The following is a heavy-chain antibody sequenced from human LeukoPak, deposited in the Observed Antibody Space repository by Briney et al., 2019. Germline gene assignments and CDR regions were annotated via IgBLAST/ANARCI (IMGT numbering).Heavy chain of an antibody. CDR1: GASISSSSRADYFF. V-gene: IGHV4-39*01. CDR3: ARPLYNSWDRFDP. D-gene: IGHD3-16*01. Sequence: PSETLSLTCTVSGASISSSSRADYFFWGWIRQAPGKGLEWIGSIDYSGHTYYNPSLKTRATISVDTPKNQFSLSLRSVTAADTAVYYCARPLYNSWDRFDPWCQGTLITVS. J-gene: IGHJ5*02. CDR2: IDYSGHT.